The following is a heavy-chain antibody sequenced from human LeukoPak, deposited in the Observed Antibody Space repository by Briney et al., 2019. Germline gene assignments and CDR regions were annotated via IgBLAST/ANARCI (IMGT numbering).Heavy chain of an antibody. Sequence: SESLSLTCTVSGGSISSSSYYWGWLRQLPGMGLEWSGSIYYSGSTYYNPSLKSRVTISVDTSKNQFSLKLSSVTAADTAVYYCARQVIGYYYDSSGYDRYFDYWGQGTLVTVSS. V-gene: IGHV4-39*01. CDR2: IYYSGST. D-gene: IGHD3-22*01. CDR1: GGSISSSSYY. J-gene: IGHJ4*02. CDR3: ARQVIGYYYDSSGYDRYFDY.